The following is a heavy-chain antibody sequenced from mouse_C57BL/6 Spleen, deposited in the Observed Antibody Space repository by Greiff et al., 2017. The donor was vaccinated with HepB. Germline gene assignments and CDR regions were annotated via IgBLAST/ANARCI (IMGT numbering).Heavy chain of an antibody. CDR1: GFTFSDYG. D-gene: IGHD2-4*01. CDR3: ARNYDYDYFDY. J-gene: IGHJ2*01. Sequence: DVHLVESGGGLVKPGGSLKLSCAASGFTFSDYGMHWVRQAPEKGLEWVAYISSGSSTIYYADTVKGRFTISREHAKNTLFLQMTRLRSEDTAMYYCARNYDYDYFDYWGQGTTLTVAS. CDR2: ISSGSSTI. V-gene: IGHV5-17*01.